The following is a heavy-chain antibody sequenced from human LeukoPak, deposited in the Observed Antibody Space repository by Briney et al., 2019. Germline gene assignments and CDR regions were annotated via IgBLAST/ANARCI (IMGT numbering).Heavy chain of an antibody. CDR3: ARDFRSIGAWDY. V-gene: IGHV1-2*02. Sequence: GASVKVSCKASGYTFAGHYIHWVRQAPGQGLEWMGWINPNSGGTNYAQKFQGRVTMTRDTSISTAYMELSRLRSDDTAVYYCARDFRSIGAWDYWGQGTLVTVSS. J-gene: IGHJ4*02. D-gene: IGHD1-26*01. CDR1: GYTFAGHY. CDR2: INPNSGGT.